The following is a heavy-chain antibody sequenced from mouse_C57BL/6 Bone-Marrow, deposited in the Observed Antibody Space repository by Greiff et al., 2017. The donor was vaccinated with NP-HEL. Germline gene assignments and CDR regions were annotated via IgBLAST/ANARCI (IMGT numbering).Heavy chain of an antibody. D-gene: IGHD1-1*01. CDR1: GFTFSSYG. Sequence: DVMLVESGGDLVKPGGSLKLSCAASGFTFSSYGMSWVRQTPDKRLEWVATISSGGSYTYYPDSVKGRFTISRDNAKNTLYLQMSSLKSEDTAMYYCARHEDYYGSKGNWGQGTSVTVSS. CDR3: ARHEDYYGSKGN. J-gene: IGHJ4*01. V-gene: IGHV5-6*02. CDR2: ISSGGSYT.